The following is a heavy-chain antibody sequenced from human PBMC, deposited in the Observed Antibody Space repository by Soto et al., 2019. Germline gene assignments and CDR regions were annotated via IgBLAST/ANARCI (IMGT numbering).Heavy chain of an antibody. V-gene: IGHV4-38-2*02. D-gene: IGHD1-1*01. CDR2: VYHSGSI. Sequence: SETLSLTCAVSGYSISSGYHWGWIRQPPGKGLEWIGNVYHSGSIYYNTSLKSRVNISVDTSKNQFSLKLSSVTAADTAVYYCARDHLELGHGLGVCGQGTTVTVSS. J-gene: IGHJ6*02. CDR3: ARDHLELGHGLGV. CDR1: GYSISSGYH.